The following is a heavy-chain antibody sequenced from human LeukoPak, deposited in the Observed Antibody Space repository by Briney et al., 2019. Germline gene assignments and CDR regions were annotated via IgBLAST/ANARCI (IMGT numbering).Heavy chain of an antibody. CDR2: ISSSSSYI. CDR1: GFTFSSYA. V-gene: IGHV3-21*01. D-gene: IGHD2-2*01. CDR3: ARIVPRYCSSTSCYTYYYYGMDV. Sequence: PGGSLRLSCAASGFTFSSYAMSWVRQAPGKGLEWVSSISSSSSYIYYADSVKGRFTISRDNAKNSLYLQMNSLRAEDTAVYYCARIVPRYCSSTSCYTYYYYGMDVWGQGTTVTVSS. J-gene: IGHJ6*02.